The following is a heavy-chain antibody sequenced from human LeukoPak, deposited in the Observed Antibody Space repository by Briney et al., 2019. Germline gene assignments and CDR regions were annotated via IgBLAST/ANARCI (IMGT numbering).Heavy chain of an antibody. CDR1: GGSIGSSY. CDR3: PRDYYDSSGYYPGAFDI. Sequence: PSATLSLTCTVAGGSIGSSYCSWIRQPAGKGLGWIGSIYYSGSTTYNPSLKSRITIAVDTSKNPFYLKLSSVTAADTAVYYCPRDYYDSSGYYPGAFDIWGQGTMVTVSS. V-gene: IGHV4-59*01. J-gene: IGHJ3*02. D-gene: IGHD3-22*01. CDR2: IYYSGST.